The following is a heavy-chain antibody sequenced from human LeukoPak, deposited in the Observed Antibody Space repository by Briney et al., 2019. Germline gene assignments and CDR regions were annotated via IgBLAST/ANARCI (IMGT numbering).Heavy chain of an antibody. CDR2: IEQDGSEK. D-gene: IGHD6-13*01. J-gene: IGHJ6*03. V-gene: IGHV3-7*01. Sequence: SGGSLRLSCAASGFTFSIYAMSWVRQATGKGLEWVANIEQDGSEKYYVDSVKGRFTISRDNAKNSLYLQMNSLRAEDTAVYYCARGSSWYYYYYMDVWGKGTTVTVSS. CDR3: ARGSSWYYYYYMDV. CDR1: GFTFSIYA.